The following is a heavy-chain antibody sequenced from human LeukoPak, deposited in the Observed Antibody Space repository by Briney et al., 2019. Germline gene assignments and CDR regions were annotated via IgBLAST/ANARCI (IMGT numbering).Heavy chain of an antibody. CDR1: GFTFSSYA. V-gene: IGHV3-30-3*01. Sequence: GGSLRLSCAASGFTFSSYAMHWVRQAPGKGLEWVAVISYDGSNKYYADSVKGRFTISRDNSKNTLYLQMNSLRAEDTAVYYCAKGSGSSWYPVDYWGQGTLVTVSS. CDR2: ISYDGSNK. D-gene: IGHD6-13*01. J-gene: IGHJ4*02. CDR3: AKGSGSSWYPVDY.